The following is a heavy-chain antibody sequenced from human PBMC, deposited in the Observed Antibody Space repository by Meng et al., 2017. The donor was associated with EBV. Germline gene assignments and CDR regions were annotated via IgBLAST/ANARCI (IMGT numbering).Heavy chain of an antibody. CDR3: ARRSLDYYDSSGFDY. Sequence: QGQVESAGPGVVTPPGVPPLSSSAGGCPSSSSIWWSWVRQPPGKGLEWIGEIYHSESTNYNPSLKSRVTISVDKSKNQFSLKLSSVTAADTAVYYCARRSLDYYDSSGFDYWGQGTLVTVSS. V-gene: IGHV4-4*03. CDR1: GCPSSSSIW. D-gene: IGHD3-22*01. J-gene: IGHJ4*02. CDR2: IYHSEST.